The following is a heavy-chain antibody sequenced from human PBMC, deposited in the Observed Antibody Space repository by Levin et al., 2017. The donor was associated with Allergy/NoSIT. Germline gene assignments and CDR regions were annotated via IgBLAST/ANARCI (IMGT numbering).Heavy chain of an antibody. CDR2: IIPIFGTA. V-gene: IGHV1-69*13. Sequence: ASVKVSCKASGGTFSSYAISWVRQAPGQGLEWMGGIIPIFGTANYAQKFQGRVTITADESTSTAYMELSSLRSEDTAVYYCARNRFCSGGSCYSSWFDPWGQGTLVTVSS. CDR3: ARNRFCSGGSCYSSWFDP. J-gene: IGHJ5*02. CDR1: GGTFSSYA. D-gene: IGHD2-15*01.